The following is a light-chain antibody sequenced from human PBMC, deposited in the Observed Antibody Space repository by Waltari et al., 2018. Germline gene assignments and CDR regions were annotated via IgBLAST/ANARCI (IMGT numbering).Light chain of an antibody. J-gene: IGLJ2*01. CDR1: SGSIASHY. Sequence: NFMLTQPHSVSQSPGNTVTLSSPRSSGSIASHYVHSSQQRPGSAPTTVIYGDTQRPRGVPERFSGSIDSSSNSASLTISGLKTEDEADYYCQSYDSSIPVVFGGGTKLTVL. CDR2: GDT. CDR3: QSYDSSIPVV. V-gene: IGLV6-57*03.